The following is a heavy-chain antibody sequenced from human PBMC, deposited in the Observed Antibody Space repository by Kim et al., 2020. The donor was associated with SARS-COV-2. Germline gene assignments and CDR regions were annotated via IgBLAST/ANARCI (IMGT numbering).Heavy chain of an antibody. CDR2: IYTSGSA. CDR3: VRDGRERNSDYSFDY. CDR1: GGSISSYY. J-gene: IGHJ4*02. D-gene: IGHD4-4*01. Sequence: SETLSLTCTVSGGSISSYYWSWIRPAPGKGLEWIGYIYTSGSATYTPSFMSRVPMSVDTSKNQFSLNLTSVTAADPAGYYCVRDGRERNSDYSFDYWCQG. V-gene: IGHV4-59*13.